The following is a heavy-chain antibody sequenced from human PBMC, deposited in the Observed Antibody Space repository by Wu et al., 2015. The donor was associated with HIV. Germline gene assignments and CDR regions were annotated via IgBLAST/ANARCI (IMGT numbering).Heavy chain of an antibody. J-gene: IGHJ6*03. V-gene: IGHV1-2*02. Sequence: QVLLVQSGAEVKKAVASVNVSCKASGYNFTEYYMHWVRQAPGQGLEWMGWIRPDSGATHYAEKFQDRVTMTRDASISTAYMQLNRLRSDDTAVYFCARDLGNDFAVRGYYWYMDVWGRGTAITVSS. CDR2: IRPDSGAT. CDR1: GYNFTEYY. D-gene: IGHD3/OR15-3a*01. CDR3: ARDLGNDFAVRGYYWYMDV.